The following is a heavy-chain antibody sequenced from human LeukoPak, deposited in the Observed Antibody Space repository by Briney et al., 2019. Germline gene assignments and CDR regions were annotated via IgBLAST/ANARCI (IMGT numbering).Heavy chain of an antibody. V-gene: IGHV1-69*05. CDR3: ARSVADAYFDY. CDR1: GYTFTGYY. CDR2: IIPIFGTA. J-gene: IGHJ4*02. D-gene: IGHD6-19*01. Sequence: VASVKVSCKASGYTFTGYYIHWVRQAPGQGLEWMGGIIPIFGTANYAQKFQGRVTITTDESTSTAYMELSSLRSEDTAVYYCARSVADAYFDYWGQGTLVTVSS.